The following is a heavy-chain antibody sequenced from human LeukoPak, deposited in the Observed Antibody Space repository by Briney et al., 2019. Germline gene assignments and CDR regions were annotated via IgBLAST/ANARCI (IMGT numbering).Heavy chain of an antibody. V-gene: IGHV4-59*08. CDR1: GGSISSYY. J-gene: IGHJ4*02. CDR3: ARQARGLGVTTWYFDY. CDR2: IYYSGST. Sequence: SETLSLTCTVSGGSISSYYWSWIRQPPGKGLEWIGYIYYSGSTNYNPSLKSRVTISVDTSKNQFSLKLSSVTAADTAVYYCARQARGLGVTTWYFDYWGQGTLVTVSS. D-gene: IGHD4-17*01.